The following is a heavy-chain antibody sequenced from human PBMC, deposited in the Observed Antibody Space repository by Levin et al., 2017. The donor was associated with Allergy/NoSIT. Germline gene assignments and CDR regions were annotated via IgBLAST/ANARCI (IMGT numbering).Heavy chain of an antibody. Sequence: GESLKISCAASGFTFSSYSMNWVRQAPGKGLEWVSSISSSSSYIYYADSVKGRFTISRDNAKNSLYLQMNSLRAEDTAVYYCARGRGGDYGDYGAFDSWGQGTMVTVSS. CDR2: ISSSSSYI. CDR3: ARGRGGDYGDYGAFDS. D-gene: IGHD4-17*01. J-gene: IGHJ3*02. V-gene: IGHV3-21*01. CDR1: GFTFSSYS.